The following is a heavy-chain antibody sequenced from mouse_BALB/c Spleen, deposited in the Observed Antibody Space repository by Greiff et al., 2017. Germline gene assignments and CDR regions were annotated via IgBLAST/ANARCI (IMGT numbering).Heavy chain of an antibody. D-gene: IGHD2-3*01. J-gene: IGHJ4*01. Sequence: EVKLVESGAELVRPGALVKLSCKASGFNIKDYYMHWVKQRPEQGLEWIGWIDPENGNTIYDPKFQGKASITADTSSNTAYLQLSSLTSEDTAVYYCARKRDGYYDAMDYWGQGTSVTVSS. CDR1: GFNIKDYY. V-gene: IGHV14-1*02. CDR3: ARKRDGYYDAMDY. CDR2: IDPENGNT.